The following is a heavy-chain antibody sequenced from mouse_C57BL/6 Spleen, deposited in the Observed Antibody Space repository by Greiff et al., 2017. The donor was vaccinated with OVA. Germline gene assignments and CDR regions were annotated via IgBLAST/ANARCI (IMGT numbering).Heavy chain of an antibody. CDR1: GFTFSNYW. D-gene: IGHD2-2*01. V-gene: IGHV6-3*01. CDR3: TGLIYYGYVAWFAY. CDR2: IRLKSDNYAT. J-gene: IGHJ3*01. Sequence: EVKLEESGGGLVQPGGSMKLSCVASGFTFSNYWMNWVRQSPEKGLEWVAQIRLKSDNYATHYAESVKGRFTISRDDSKSSVYLQMNNLRAEDTGIYYCTGLIYYGYVAWFAYWGQGTLVTVSA.